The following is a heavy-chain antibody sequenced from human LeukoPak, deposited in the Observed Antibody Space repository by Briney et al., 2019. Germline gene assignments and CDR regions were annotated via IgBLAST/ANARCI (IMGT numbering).Heavy chain of an antibody. D-gene: IGHD2-8*01. CDR1: GYTFSDYY. CDR2: INPNSGGT. V-gene: IGHV1-2*02. CDR3: ARVDHANY. J-gene: IGHJ4*02. Sequence: ASVKVSCKASGYTFSDYYIHWVRQAPGQGLEWMGWINPNSGGTNYAQKFQGRVTMTRDTSISTAYMELSRLRSDDTAVYYCARVDHANYWGQGTLVTVSS.